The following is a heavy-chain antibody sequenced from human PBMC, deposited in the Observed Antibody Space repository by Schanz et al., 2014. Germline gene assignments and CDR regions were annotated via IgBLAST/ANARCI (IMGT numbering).Heavy chain of an antibody. Sequence: VQLVESGGGLVKPGGSLRLSCAASGFTLSNSDMHWVRQGTGKGLEWVSALSGSGGSTYYADSVKGRFTISRDNSKNTLYLQMNSLRTEDTAVYYCASPSGYSDYGTYFDFWGQGTLVTVSS. CDR2: LSGSGGST. CDR1: GFTLSNSD. D-gene: IGHD5-12*01. J-gene: IGHJ4*02. V-gene: IGHV3-23*04. CDR3: ASPSGYSDYGTYFDF.